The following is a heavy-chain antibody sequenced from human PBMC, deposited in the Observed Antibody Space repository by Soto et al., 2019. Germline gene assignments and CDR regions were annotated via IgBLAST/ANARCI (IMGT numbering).Heavy chain of an antibody. Sequence: SVKLSCKAFGYTFTGYYIHWVRQTHGQGLEWMGWINPNRGGTNYAQTFQGRVTMTRDTSISTAYMELSRLRSDDTAVYYCARDNALIETSFSDWGQGTLVTVSS. CDR1: GYTFTGYY. J-gene: IGHJ4*02. CDR3: ARDNALIETSFSD. CDR2: INPNRGGT. D-gene: IGHD2-21*01. V-gene: IGHV1-2*02.